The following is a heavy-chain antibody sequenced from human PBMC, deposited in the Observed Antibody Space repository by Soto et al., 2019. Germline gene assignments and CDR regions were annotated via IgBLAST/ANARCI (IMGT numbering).Heavy chain of an antibody. J-gene: IGHJ4*02. V-gene: IGHV4-59*01. Sequence: QVQLQESGPGLVKPSETLSLTCTVSGGSIRSYYWSWIRQPPGRGLEWIGYIYYSGSTSYNPSLKSRVTISVDASQDQFSLKLSSVTAADTVGYYCAREIAVAGPFAYWGQGTLVTVSS. CDR2: IYYSGST. CDR1: GGSIRSYY. D-gene: IGHD6-19*01. CDR3: AREIAVAGPFAY.